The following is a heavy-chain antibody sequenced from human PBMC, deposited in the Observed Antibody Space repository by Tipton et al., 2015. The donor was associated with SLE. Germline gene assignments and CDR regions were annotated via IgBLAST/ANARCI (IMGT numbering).Heavy chain of an antibody. CDR1: GGSISTYH. D-gene: IGHD6-19*01. J-gene: IGHJ4*02. V-gene: IGHV4-59*08. CDR2: IHHSGSI. Sequence: LRLSCTISGGSISTYHWSWLRQSPGKGLEWIGHIHHSGSINYNPSLRSQVTMSMDTSQNQFSLKLSSVTAADTAVYYCARHFYNIGWNHFDNWGPGTLVTVSS. CDR3: ARHFYNIGWNHFDN.